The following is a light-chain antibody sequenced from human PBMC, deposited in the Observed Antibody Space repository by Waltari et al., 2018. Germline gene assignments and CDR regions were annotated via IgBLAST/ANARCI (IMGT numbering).Light chain of an antibody. CDR1: SHVVGYYNF. Sequence: QSPLPQPPSAAGPRGPSATTSCAGTSHVVGYYNFSSWHQQHPGKAPKVIIYDVSKRPSGVPDRFSGSKSGNTASLTVSGLQAEDEADYYCSSYAGTNPRVFGGGTKLTVL. CDR2: DVS. V-gene: IGLV2-8*01. CDR3: SSYAGTNPRV. J-gene: IGLJ3*02.